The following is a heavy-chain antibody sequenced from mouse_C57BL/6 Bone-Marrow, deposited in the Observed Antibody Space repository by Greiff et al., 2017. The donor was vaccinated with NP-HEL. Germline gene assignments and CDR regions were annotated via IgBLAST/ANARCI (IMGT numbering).Heavy chain of an antibody. CDR3: TTDTTVVDYYAMDY. D-gene: IGHD1-1*01. CDR2: IDPENGDT. Sequence: EVQLVESGAELVRPGASVKLSCTASGFNIKDDYMHWVKQRPEQGLEWIGWIDPENGDTEYASKFQGKATITADTSSNTAYLQLSSLTSEDTAVYYCTTDTTVVDYYAMDYWGQGTSVTVSS. V-gene: IGHV14-4*01. CDR1: GFNIKDDY. J-gene: IGHJ4*01.